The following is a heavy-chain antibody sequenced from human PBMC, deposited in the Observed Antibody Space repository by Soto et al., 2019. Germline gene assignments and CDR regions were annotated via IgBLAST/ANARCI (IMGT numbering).Heavy chain of an antibody. D-gene: IGHD6-6*01. Sequence: SETLSLTCAVYGGSFSGYYWSWIRQPPGKGLEWIGEISHSGSTNYNPSLKSRVTISVDTSKNQFSLKLSSVTAADTAVYYCARGPDGGSSDYYYYYYMDVWGKGTTVTV. CDR3: ARGPDGGSSDYYYYYYMDV. V-gene: IGHV4-34*01. J-gene: IGHJ6*03. CDR1: GGSFSGYY. CDR2: ISHSGST.